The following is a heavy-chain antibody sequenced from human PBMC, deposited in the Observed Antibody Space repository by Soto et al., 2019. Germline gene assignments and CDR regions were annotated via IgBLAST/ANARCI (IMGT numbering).Heavy chain of an antibody. Sequence: EVQLVESGGGLVQPGGSLRLSCAASGFTVSSHWMHWVRQAPGKGLVWVSRIKTGGNSTNHEDSVKGRSTISSDNAKNQLYLEMNSLRAEDTAIYYCSRGVPNHSAFDVWGQGTLVTVSS. D-gene: IGHD1-1*01. CDR2: IKTGGNST. J-gene: IGHJ3*01. CDR1: GFTVSSHW. V-gene: IGHV3-74*01. CDR3: SRGVPNHSAFDV.